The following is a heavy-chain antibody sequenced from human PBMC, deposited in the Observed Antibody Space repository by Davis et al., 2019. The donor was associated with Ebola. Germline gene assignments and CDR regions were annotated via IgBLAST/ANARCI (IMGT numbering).Heavy chain of an antibody. J-gene: IGHJ4*02. Sequence: LETLSLTCSVSGVSIKNNYFSWIRQSPGKGLEWIGYIYSSGITNYNPSLKSRVTISIDTSERQLSLKLSSVTAADTAVYYCAREDASSTSADYWGQGILVTVSS. CDR1: GVSIKNNY. V-gene: IGHV4-59*01. CDR3: AREDASSTSADY. CDR2: IYSSGIT. D-gene: IGHD2-15*01.